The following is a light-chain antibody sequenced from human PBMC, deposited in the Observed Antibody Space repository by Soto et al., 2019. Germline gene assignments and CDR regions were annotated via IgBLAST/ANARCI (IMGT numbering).Light chain of an antibody. CDR3: QQSYSTPPAT. Sequence: DIQMTQSPSSLSASVGDRVTITWRARQSIRTYLNRYHQQPGKAPKFLIYAASRLQSGVPSRFSGSGSGTDFTLTITSLQPEDFATYYCQQSYSTPPATFGQGTKVDI. CDR2: AAS. V-gene: IGKV1-39*01. J-gene: IGKJ1*01. CDR1: QSIRTY.